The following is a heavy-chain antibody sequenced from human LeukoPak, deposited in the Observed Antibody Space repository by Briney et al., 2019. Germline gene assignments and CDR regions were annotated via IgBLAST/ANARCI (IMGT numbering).Heavy chain of an antibody. CDR2: INHNGNVN. J-gene: IGHJ6*02. V-gene: IGHV3-7*03. CDR3: ARGGGLDV. D-gene: IGHD3-16*01. CDR1: GFTFSDYY. Sequence: PGGSLRLSCAASGFTFSDYYMTWVRQAPGKGLEWVASINHNGNVNYYVDSVKGRFTISRDNAKNSLYLQMSNLRAEDTVVYFCARGGGLDVWGQGATVTVSS.